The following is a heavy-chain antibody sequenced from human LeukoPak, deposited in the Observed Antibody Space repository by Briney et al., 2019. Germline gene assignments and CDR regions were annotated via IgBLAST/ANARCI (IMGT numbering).Heavy chain of an antibody. CDR3: ARGIAALYYYGMDV. D-gene: IGHD6-6*01. V-gene: IGHV4-39*07. CDR2: IYYSGST. CDR1: GGSISSSSYY. Sequence: SETLSLTCTVSGGSISSSSYYRGWIRQPPGKGLEWIGSIYYSGSTYYNPSLKSRATISVDTSKNQFSLKLSSVTAADTAVYYCARGIAALYYYGMDVWGQGTTVTVSS. J-gene: IGHJ6*02.